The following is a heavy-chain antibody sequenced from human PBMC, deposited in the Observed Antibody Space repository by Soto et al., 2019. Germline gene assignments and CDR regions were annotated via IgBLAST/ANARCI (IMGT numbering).Heavy chain of an antibody. CDR2: IIPIFGTV. Sequence: QVQLVQSGAEVKKPGSSVKVSCKASGGTFSSYAISWVRQAPGQGLEWMGGIIPIFGTVNYAQKFQGRVRVTGDESTSTAYMELSSLRSEDTAVYYCARAPGYCSGGSCRITYYFDYWGQGALVTVSS. J-gene: IGHJ4*02. V-gene: IGHV1-69*01. D-gene: IGHD2-15*01. CDR3: ARAPGYCSGGSCRITYYFDY. CDR1: GGTFSSYA.